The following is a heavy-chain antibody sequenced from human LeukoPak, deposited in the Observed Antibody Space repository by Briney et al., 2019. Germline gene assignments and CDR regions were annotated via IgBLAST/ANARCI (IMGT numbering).Heavy chain of an antibody. CDR2: MNPNSGGT. J-gene: IGHJ3*02. CDR3: ARDRGSLDAFDI. Sequence: GASVKVSCKASGYTFTSYGLSWVRQAPGQGLEWMGWMNPNSGGTNYAQKFQGRVTMTRDTSISTAYMELSRLRSDDTAVYYCARDRGSLDAFDIWGQGTMVTVSS. CDR1: GYTFTSYG. V-gene: IGHV1-2*02. D-gene: IGHD1-26*01.